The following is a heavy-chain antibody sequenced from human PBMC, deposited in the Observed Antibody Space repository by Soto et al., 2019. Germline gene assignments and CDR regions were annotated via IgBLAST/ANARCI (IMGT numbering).Heavy chain of an antibody. V-gene: IGHV3-23*01. Sequence: GGSLRLSCAASGFTFSSYAMSWVRQAPGKGLEWVSAISGSGGSTYYADSVKGRFTISRDNSKNTLYLQMNSLRAEDTAVYYCAKCGTSSCYASADFWGQGTLVTVSS. CDR3: AKCGTSSCYASADF. J-gene: IGHJ4*02. CDR2: ISGSGGST. D-gene: IGHD2-2*01. CDR1: GFTFSSYA.